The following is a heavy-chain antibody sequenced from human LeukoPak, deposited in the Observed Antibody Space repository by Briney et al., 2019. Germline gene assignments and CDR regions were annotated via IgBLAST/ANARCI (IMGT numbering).Heavy chain of an antibody. D-gene: IGHD1-26*01. Sequence: PGGSLRLSCAASGFTFSSYTMKWVRQAPGKGLEWASSISSSSSYIYYADSVKGRFTISRDNAKNSLYLQMNSLRAEDTAVYFCARATWDPNYYYYMDVWGKGTTVTISS. CDR1: GFTFSSYT. CDR3: ARATWDPNYYYYMDV. J-gene: IGHJ6*03. V-gene: IGHV3-21*01. CDR2: ISSSSSYI.